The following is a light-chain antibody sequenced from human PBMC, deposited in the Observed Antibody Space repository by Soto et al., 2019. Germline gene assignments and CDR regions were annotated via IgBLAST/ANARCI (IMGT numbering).Light chain of an antibody. CDR2: YAY. CDR3: QQRHMWPIT. J-gene: IGKJ5*01. V-gene: IGKV3-11*01. CDR1: QSFRGL. Sequence: EVVLTQSPVTLSLSPGERATLSCRASQSFRGLLAWYQQKPGKAPSLLMYYAYNRATGIPPRFSGSGSGTDFTLTISSLEPEDSAVYYCQQRHMWPITFGQGTRLEIK.